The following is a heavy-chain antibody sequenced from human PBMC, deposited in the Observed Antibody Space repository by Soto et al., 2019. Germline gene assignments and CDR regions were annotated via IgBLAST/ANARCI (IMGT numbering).Heavy chain of an antibody. V-gene: IGHV3-30*03. CDR1: GFTFSSYG. CDR3: AIPYDSSGYGPGLDY. J-gene: IGHJ4*02. D-gene: IGHD3-22*01. CDR2: ISYDGSNK. Sequence: GGSLRLSCAASGFTFSSYGMHWVRQAPGKGLEWVAVISYDGSNKYYADSVKGRFTISRDNSKNTLYLQMNSLRAEDTAVYYCAIPYDSSGYGPGLDYWGQGTLVTVSS.